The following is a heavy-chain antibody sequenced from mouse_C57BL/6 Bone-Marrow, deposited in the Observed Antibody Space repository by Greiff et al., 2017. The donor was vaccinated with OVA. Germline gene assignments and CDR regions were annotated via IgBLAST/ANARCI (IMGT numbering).Heavy chain of an antibody. Sequence: VKLVESGPGLVQPSQSLSITCTVSGFSLTSYGVNWVRQSPGTGLEWLGVIWSGGSTDYTAAFISRLSISKDKSKSQVFFKMNSLQADDTAIYYGARTGYYRLAYWGQATLVTVSA. D-gene: IGHD2-14*01. CDR3: ARTGYYRLAY. CDR1: GFSLTSYG. J-gene: IGHJ3*01. V-gene: IGHV2-2*01. CDR2: IWSGGST.